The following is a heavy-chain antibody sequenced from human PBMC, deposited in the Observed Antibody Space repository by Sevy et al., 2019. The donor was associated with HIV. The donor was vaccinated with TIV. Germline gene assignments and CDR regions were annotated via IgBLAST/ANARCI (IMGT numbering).Heavy chain of an antibody. CDR3: ARVAVEYCTNDCYHRFDH. V-gene: IGHV3-30*04. D-gene: IGHD2-8*01. J-gene: IGHJ4*02. CDR1: GFTFPIYS. Sequence: GSLRLSCVASGFTFPIYSVVWVRRAPGKGLEWLTLISHDGNNRYYADSVKGRFTISRDNSNNILYLQMTSLRVEDTALYFCARVAVEYCTNDCYHRFDHWGLGTLVTVSS. CDR2: ISHDGNNR.